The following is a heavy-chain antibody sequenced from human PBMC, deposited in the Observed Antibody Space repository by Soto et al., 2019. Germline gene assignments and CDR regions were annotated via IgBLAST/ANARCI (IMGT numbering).Heavy chain of an antibody. CDR3: ARADPDASVGY. D-gene: IGHD3-16*01. J-gene: IGHJ4*02. Sequence: SETLSLTCTVSGGSVSSDGQYWSWIRQHPGKGLEWIANIYYTGRTDYNPSLKSRVTISADTSRNQFSLKLSSVIAADTAVYYCARADPDASVGYWGQGTLVTVSS. CDR1: GGSVSSDGQY. V-gene: IGHV4-31*03. CDR2: IYYTGRT.